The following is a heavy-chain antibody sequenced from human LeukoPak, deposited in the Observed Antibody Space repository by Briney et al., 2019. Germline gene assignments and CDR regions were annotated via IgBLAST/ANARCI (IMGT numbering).Heavy chain of an antibody. CDR3: AKDGYSYGSQPDY. J-gene: IGHJ4*02. D-gene: IGHD5-18*01. V-gene: IGHV3-30*18. Sequence: GGSLRLSCAASGFTFSSYGMHWVRQAPGKGLEWVAVISYDGSNKYFADSVKGRFTIPRDNSKNTLYLQMNSLRAEDTAVYNCAKDGYSYGSQPDYWGQGTLVTVSS. CDR2: ISYDGSNK. CDR1: GFTFSSYG.